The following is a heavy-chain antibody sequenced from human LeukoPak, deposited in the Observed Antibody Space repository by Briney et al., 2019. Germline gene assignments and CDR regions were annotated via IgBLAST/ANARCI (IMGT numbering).Heavy chain of an antibody. CDR2: ISGSGGST. D-gene: IGHD1-26*01. CDR1: GFTFSSYA. V-gene: IGHV3-23*01. Sequence: GGSLRLSCAASGFTFSSYAMSWVRQAPGKGLEWVSAISGSGGSTYYADSVKGRFTISRDNSKNTLYLQMNSLRAEDTAVYYCARVRVGAWAGDYWGQGTLVTVSS. J-gene: IGHJ4*02. CDR3: ARVRVGAWAGDY.